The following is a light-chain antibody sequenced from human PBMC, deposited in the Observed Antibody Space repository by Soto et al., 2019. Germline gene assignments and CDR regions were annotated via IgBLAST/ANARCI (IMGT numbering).Light chain of an antibody. Sequence: QSVLTQSPSASASLGASVKLTCTLSSGHSNYAIAWHQQLPEKGPRYLMKITSAGSHSKGDGIPDRFSGSSSGTERYLTISSLQSEDEADYYCQTWGPGVVVFGGGTQLTVL. CDR2: ITSAGSH. V-gene: IGLV4-69*01. J-gene: IGLJ2*01. CDR1: SGHSNYA. CDR3: QTWGPGVVV.